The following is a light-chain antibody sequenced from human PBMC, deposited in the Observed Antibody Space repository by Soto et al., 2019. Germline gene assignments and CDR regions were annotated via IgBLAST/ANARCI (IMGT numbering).Light chain of an antibody. CDR1: SSDVGGYNY. CDR2: EVS. CDR3: SSYAGSNNVV. J-gene: IGLJ2*01. Sequence: QSALTQPPSASRSPGQSVTISCTGTSSDVGGYNYVSWYQQHPGKAPKLMIYEVSKRPSGVPDRFSGSKSGNTASLTVSGLQAEDEADYYCSSYAGSNNVVFGGGTKLPS. V-gene: IGLV2-8*01.